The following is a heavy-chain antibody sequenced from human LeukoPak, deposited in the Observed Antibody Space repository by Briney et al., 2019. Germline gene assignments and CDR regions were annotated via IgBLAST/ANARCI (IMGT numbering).Heavy chain of an antibody. V-gene: IGHV4-30-4*01. J-gene: IGHJ3*02. CDR2: IYYSGST. Sequence: PSQTLSPTCTVSGGSISSVDYYWSWIRQPPGKGLEWIGYIYYSGSTYYDPSLKSRVMISVDASKNQFSLKLSSVTAADTAVYYCARLGIDYDILTGYIPDAFDIWGQGTMVTVSS. CDR1: GGSISSVDYY. D-gene: IGHD3-9*01. CDR3: ARLGIDYDILTGYIPDAFDI.